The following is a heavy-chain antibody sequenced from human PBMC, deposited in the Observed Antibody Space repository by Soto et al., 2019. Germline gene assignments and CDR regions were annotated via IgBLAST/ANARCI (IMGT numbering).Heavy chain of an antibody. CDR1: GGTFSSYA. V-gene: IGHV1-69*05. CDR2: IIPIFGTA. D-gene: IGHD3-22*01. J-gene: IGHJ4*02. Sequence: GASVKVSCKASGGTFSSYAISWVLQAPGQGLEWMGGIIPIFGTANYAQKFQGRVTMTRDTSTSTVYMELSSLRSEDTAVYYCANAVPDSRGPPHYFDYWGQGTLVTVSS. CDR3: ANAVPDSRGPPHYFDY.